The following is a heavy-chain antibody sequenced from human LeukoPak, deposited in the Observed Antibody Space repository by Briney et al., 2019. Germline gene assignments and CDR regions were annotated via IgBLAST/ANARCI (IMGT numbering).Heavy chain of an antibody. V-gene: IGHV3-23*01. J-gene: IGHJ4*02. CDR1: GFTFSSYA. D-gene: IGHD2-2*01. Sequence: GGSLRLSCAASGFTFSSYAMSWVRQAPGKGLEGGSAISGSGGSTYYADSVKGRFTISRDNSKNTLYLQMNSLRAEDTAVYYCAKVLVVVPANGYWGQGTLVTVSS. CDR2: ISGSGGST. CDR3: AKVLVVVPANGY.